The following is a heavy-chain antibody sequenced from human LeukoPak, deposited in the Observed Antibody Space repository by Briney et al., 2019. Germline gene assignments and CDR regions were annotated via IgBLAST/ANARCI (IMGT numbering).Heavy chain of an antibody. CDR2: IYPGDSDT. J-gene: IGHJ3*02. CDR1: GYSFTSYW. D-gene: IGHD2-8*01. CDR3: ARLSQYCSNGVCYFDAFDI. V-gene: IGHV5-51*01. Sequence: GESLKISFQGSGYSFTSYWIGWVRPLPGKGLEWMGIIYPGDSDTTYSPSFQGQVTISADKSISTAYLQWSSLKASDTAMYYCARLSQYCSNGVCYFDAFDIWGQGTMVTVSS.